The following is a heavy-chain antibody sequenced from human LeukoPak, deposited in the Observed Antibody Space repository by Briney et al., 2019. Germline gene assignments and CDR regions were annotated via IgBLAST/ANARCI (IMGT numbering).Heavy chain of an antibody. Sequence: KTSETLSLTCTVSGGSIRSSSYYWGGIRQPPGKGLEWIGSIYYSGSTYYNPSLKSRVTISVDTSKNQVSLRLSSVTAADTAVYYCASGHYDSSGYYYPFDYWGQGTLVTVPS. CDR3: ASGHYDSSGYYYPFDY. J-gene: IGHJ4*02. CDR1: GGSIRSSSYY. D-gene: IGHD3-22*01. V-gene: IGHV4-39*01. CDR2: IYYSGST.